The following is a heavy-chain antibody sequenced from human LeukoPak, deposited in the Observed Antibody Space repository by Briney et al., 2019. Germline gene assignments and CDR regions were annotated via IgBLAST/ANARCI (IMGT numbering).Heavy chain of an antibody. CDR1: GFTFSSYA. Sequence: GGSLRLSCAASGFTFSSYAMHWVRQAPGKGLEWVAVISYDGSNKCYADSVKGRFTISRDNSKNTLYLQMNSLRAEDTAVYYCASSDYLWYFDYWGQGTLVTVSS. V-gene: IGHV3-30-3*01. CDR3: ASSDYLWYFDY. J-gene: IGHJ4*02. CDR2: ISYDGSNK. D-gene: IGHD2/OR15-2a*01.